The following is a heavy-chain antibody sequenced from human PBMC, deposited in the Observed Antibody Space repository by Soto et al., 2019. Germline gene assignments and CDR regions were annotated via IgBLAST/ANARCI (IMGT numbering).Heavy chain of an antibody. J-gene: IGHJ3*02. CDR3: ARDLGYSSGRSYDAFDI. CDR2: TYYRSKWYN. Sequence: SQTLSLTCAISGDSVSSNSAAWNWIRQSPSRGLEWLGRTYYRSKWYNDYAVSVKSRITINPDTSKNQFSLQLNSVTPEDTAVYYCARDLGYSSGRSYDAFDIWGQGTMVTVSS. D-gene: IGHD6-19*01. CDR1: GDSVSSNSAA. V-gene: IGHV6-1*01.